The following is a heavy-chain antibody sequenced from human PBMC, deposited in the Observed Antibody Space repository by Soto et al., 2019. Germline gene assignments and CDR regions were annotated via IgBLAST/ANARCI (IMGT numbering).Heavy chain of an antibody. CDR2: INAGNGNT. V-gene: IGHV1-3*01. D-gene: IGHD2-15*01. CDR1: GYTFTSYA. CDR3: ARGARCSGGSCYWDWFDP. Sequence: ASVKVSCKAPGYTFTSYAMHWVRQAPGQRLEWMGWINAGNGNTKYSQKFQGRVTITRDTSASTAYMELSSLRSEDTAVYYCARGARCSGGSCYWDWFDPWGQGTLVTVSS. J-gene: IGHJ5*02.